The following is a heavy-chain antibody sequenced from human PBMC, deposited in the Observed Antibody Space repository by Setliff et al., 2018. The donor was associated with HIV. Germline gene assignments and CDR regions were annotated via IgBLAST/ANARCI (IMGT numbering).Heavy chain of an antibody. J-gene: IGHJ6*03. CDR2: INPNSGDST. Sequence: ASVKVSCKASGYTFTGYYMHWVRQAPGQGLEWMGWINPNSGDSTIYAQKFQGKVTMTRDTSTSTVYMELSSLRSEDMAVYYCARDLHTFMVNSYHYYMDVWGKGTTVTVSS. CDR3: ARDLHTFMVNSYHYYMDV. D-gene: IGHD5-18*01. V-gene: IGHV1-46*01. CDR1: GYTFTGYY.